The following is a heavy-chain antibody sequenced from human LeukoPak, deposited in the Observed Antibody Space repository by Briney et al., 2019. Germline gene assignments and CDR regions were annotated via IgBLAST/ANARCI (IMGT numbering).Heavy chain of an antibody. D-gene: IGHD5-24*01. J-gene: IGHJ4*02. CDR2: TYYNSNWYK. CDR3: ARGWLQSGFDY. CDR1: GDSVSTNSAG. V-gene: IGHV6-1*01. Sequence: SQTLSLTCAISGDSVSTNSAGWNWIRQSPSRVLEWLGRTYYNSNWYKDYAASVKSRITINPDTSKNQFCLQLNSVTPEDTAVYYCARGWLQSGFDYWGQGTLVTVSS.